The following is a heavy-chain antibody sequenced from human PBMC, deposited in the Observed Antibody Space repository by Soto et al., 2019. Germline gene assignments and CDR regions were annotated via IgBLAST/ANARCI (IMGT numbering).Heavy chain of an antibody. CDR1: GFDFNSYA. Sequence: QVQLVESGGGVVHPGRSLRLSCAASGFDFNSYAMHWVRQAPGKGLEWVALISYDGSNTEYADSVKGRFTISRDNSKNTLYLHVNSLRDEDTAVYHCGTDKTISDCYYSGMDVWGQGTTVTVSS. V-gene: IGHV3-30*03. D-gene: IGHD2-15*01. CDR3: GTDKTISDCYYSGMDV. J-gene: IGHJ6*02. CDR2: ISYDGSNT.